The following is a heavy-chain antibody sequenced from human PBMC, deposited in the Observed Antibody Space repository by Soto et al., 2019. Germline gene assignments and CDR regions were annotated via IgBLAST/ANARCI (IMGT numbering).Heavy chain of an antibody. J-gene: IGHJ4*02. CDR2: SSATGAGT. Sequence: LRLSFAASGITFSSYGMTWVRQAPGKGLEWVSFSSATGAGTYYADSVKGRCTISRDNSKNTLYLQMTSLRADDTAVYYCAKDRRAGGNYGFYSDFWGQGALVTVSS. CDR3: AKDRRAGGNYGFYSDF. CDR1: GITFSSYG. V-gene: IGHV3-23*01. D-gene: IGHD1-7*01.